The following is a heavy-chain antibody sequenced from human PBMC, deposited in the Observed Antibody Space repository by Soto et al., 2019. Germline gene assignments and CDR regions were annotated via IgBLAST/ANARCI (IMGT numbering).Heavy chain of an antibody. V-gene: IGHV1-18*01. J-gene: IGHJ4*02. CDR3: ATADYGDDDY. Sequence: QLQLVQSGPEAKKRGASVKVSYKSSGYTFATSTISWLRQAPGQGPEWMGWIKAYSGNTNYAQKLQGRLTMTTDTSTSTAYMELRSLTTEDTAIYYCATADYGDDDYWGQGTLVTVSS. CDR1: GYTFATST. D-gene: IGHD4-17*01. CDR2: IKAYSGNT.